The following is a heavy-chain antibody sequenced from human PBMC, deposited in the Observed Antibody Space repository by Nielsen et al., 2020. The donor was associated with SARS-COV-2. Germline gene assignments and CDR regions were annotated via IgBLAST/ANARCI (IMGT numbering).Heavy chain of an antibody. J-gene: IGHJ5*02. V-gene: IGHV1-18*04. CDR2: ISGHNGDT. D-gene: IGHD2-2*01. CDR3: ARYSTGWFSGLYWFDP. Sequence: ASFQVSCKASGYTFTNYCISWVRHAPRQVLAWLGWISGHNGDTYYAQKVQDRLTLTADSSTSTAFLELTSLTSDDTAVYYCARYSTGWFSGLYWFDPWGQGTLVTVST. CDR1: GYTFTNYC.